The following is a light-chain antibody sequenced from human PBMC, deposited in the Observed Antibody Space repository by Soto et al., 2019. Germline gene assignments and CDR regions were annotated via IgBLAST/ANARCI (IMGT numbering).Light chain of an antibody. CDR3: SSYAGSSIPVA. CDR1: SSDVGGYNF. CDR2: DVT. V-gene: IGLV2-8*01. J-gene: IGLJ2*01. Sequence: QSALTQPPSASGSPGQSVTISCTGASSDVGGYNFVSWYQHHPGKAPRLMIYDVTQRPSGVPDRFSGSKSGNTASLTVSGXXXXXEAYYYCSSYAGSSIPVAFGGGTKLTVL.